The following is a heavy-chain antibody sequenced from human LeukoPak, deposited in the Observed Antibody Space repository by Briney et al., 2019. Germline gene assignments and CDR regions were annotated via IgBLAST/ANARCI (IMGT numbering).Heavy chain of an antibody. V-gene: IGHV1-2*02. CDR3: ASKGAGHCYDASCMGSFDL. J-gene: IGHJ3*01. Sequence: GASGKVSCKASGYPFIDYYLHWVRQGPGQGLEWMGCINTNTGDTNSAQNFQGRVIMTRDTSITTAYMEPSRLKSDDTALYYCASKGAGHCYDASCMGSFDLWGQGTTVAVSS. CDR1: GYPFIDYY. D-gene: IGHD2-15*01. CDR2: INTNTGDT.